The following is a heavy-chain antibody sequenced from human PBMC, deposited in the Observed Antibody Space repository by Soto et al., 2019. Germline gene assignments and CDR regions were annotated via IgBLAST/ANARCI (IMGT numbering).Heavy chain of an antibody. Sequence: PSETLSLTCAVSGGSISSSNWWSWVRQPPGKGLEWIGEIYHSGRTNYNPSLKSRVTISVDKSKILFSLKLTSVTAADTAVYYCVRVGCSGGTCYSEKYYFDYWGQGTLVTVSS. CDR2: IYHSGRT. D-gene: IGHD2-15*01. CDR1: GGSISSSNW. CDR3: VRVGCSGGTCYSEKYYFDY. V-gene: IGHV4-4*02. J-gene: IGHJ4*02.